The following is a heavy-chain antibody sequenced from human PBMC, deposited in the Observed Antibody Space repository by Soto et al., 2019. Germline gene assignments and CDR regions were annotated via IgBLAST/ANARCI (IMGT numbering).Heavy chain of an antibody. J-gene: IGHJ3*02. CDR1: GYTFTGYY. Sequence: ASVKVSCKASGYTFTGYYMHWVRQAPGHGLERMGWINPNSGGTNYAQKFQGRVTMTRDTSLSTAYMELSRLRSDDTAVYYCARDRRVGMATYAFDIWGQGTMVTVSS. CDR3: ARDRRVGMATYAFDI. CDR2: INPNSGGT. V-gene: IGHV1-2*02. D-gene: IGHD2-2*01.